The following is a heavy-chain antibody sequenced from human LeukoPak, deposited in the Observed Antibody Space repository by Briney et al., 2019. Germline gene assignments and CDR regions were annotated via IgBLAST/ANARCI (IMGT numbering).Heavy chain of an antibody. J-gene: IGHJ4*02. CDR2: INWSSGSM. D-gene: IGHD1-1*01. CDR3: ARAERTTGEYFDY. V-gene: IGHV3-9*01. CDR1: GFTFEDYS. Sequence: GGSLRLSCIVSGFTFEDYSMHWVRQAPGKGLEWVSGINWSSGSMGYAVSVKGRFTISRDNAKNSLYLQMDSLKPEDTALYYCARAERTTGEYFDYWGQGTLVTVSS.